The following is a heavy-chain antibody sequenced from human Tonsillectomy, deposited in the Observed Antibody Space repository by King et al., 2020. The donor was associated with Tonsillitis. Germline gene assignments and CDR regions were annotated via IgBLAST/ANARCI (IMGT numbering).Heavy chain of an antibody. CDR2: IIGSGGST. D-gene: IGHD1-14*01. CDR3: AKSLAGISGWFDP. V-gene: IGHV3-23*04. CDR1: GFTFSSYA. Sequence: EVQLVESGGGLVQPGGSLRLSCAASGFTFSSYAMSWVRQAPGKGLEWVAAIIGSGGSTYYADSVKGRFTITTDNSKNTLYMQMNSRKAEDTAVYYCAKSLAGISGWFDPWGQGTLVTVSS. J-gene: IGHJ5*02.